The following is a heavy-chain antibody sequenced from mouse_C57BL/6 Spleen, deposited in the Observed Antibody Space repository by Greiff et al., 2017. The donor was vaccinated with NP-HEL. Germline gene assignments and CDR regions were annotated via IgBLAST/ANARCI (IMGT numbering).Heavy chain of an antibody. V-gene: IGHV1-15*01. CDR3: TRYDWFAD. CDR1: GYTFTDYE. J-gene: IGHJ3*01. Sequence: PGAELVRPGASVTLSCKASGYTFTDYEMHWVKQTPVHGLEWIGAIDPAAGGTAYNQKFKGKAILTADKSSSTAYMELRSLTSEDSAVYYCTRYDWFADWGQGPLVTVAA. D-gene: IGHD2-12*01. CDR2: IDPAAGGT.